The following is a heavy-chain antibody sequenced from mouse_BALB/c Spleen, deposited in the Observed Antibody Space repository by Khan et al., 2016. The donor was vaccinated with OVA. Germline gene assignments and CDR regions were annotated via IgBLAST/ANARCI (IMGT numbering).Heavy chain of an antibody. V-gene: IGHV5-9-3*01. CDR1: GFTFSTYA. J-gene: IGHJ3*01. Sequence: EVELVESGGGLVKPGGSLKLSCAASGFTFSTYAMSWVRQTPEKRLEWVATINSDGDYTYYLDSVKGRSTLSRDNAKNTLYLQLTSLRSEDTAMYYCARSPYGNFAYWGQGTLVTVSA. CDR3: ARSPYGNFAY. CDR2: INSDGDYT. D-gene: IGHD2-1*01.